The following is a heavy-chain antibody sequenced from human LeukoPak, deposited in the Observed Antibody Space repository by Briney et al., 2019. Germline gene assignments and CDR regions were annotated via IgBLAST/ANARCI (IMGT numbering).Heavy chain of an antibody. CDR1: GFTFSSYW. CDR2: IKQDGGEK. Sequence: GGSLRLSCAASGFTFSSYWMSWVRQAPGKGLEWVANIKQDGGEKYYVESVKGRFTISRDNVKNSLYLQMNSLRVEDTAVYYCARQARIIAARSYYYGMDVWGQGTTVTVSS. J-gene: IGHJ6*02. V-gene: IGHV3-7*01. CDR3: ARQARIIAARSYYYGMDV. D-gene: IGHD6-6*01.